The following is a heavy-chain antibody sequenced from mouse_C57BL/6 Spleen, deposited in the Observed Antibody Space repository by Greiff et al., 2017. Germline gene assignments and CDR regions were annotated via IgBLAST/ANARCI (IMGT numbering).Heavy chain of an antibody. D-gene: IGHD2-4*01. CDR2: ISYDGSN. CDR3: ARVDYDYDPYYFDY. CDR1: GYSITSGYY. Sequence: EVQLVESGPGLVKPSQSLSLTCSVTGYSITSGYYWNWIRQFPGNKLEWMGYISYDGSNNYNPSLKNRISITRDTSKNQFFLKLNSVTTEDTATYYCARVDYDYDPYYFDYWGQGTTLTVSS. V-gene: IGHV3-6*01. J-gene: IGHJ2*01.